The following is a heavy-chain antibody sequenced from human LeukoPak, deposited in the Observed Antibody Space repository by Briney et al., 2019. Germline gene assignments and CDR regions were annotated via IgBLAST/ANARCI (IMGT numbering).Heavy chain of an antibody. Sequence: GASVKVSCKASGYTFTSYGISWVRQAPGQGLEWMGWISAHNGNTNYAQKLQGRVTMTTDTSTSTAYMELRSLRSDDTAVYYCARLRLGELSPTPDYYYYGMDVWGKGTTVTVSS. CDR1: GYTFTSYG. D-gene: IGHD3-16*02. V-gene: IGHV1-18*04. CDR2: ISAHNGNT. CDR3: ARLRLGELSPTPDYYYYGMDV. J-gene: IGHJ6*04.